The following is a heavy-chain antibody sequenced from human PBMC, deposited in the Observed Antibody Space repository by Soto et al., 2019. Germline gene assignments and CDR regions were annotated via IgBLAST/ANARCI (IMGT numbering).Heavy chain of an antibody. J-gene: IGHJ6*02. Sequence: PGESLKISRKGSGYSFPNYWIGCVLQMPGKGLEWMGIIYPGDSDTKYNPSFQGQVTISADKSITTTYLRWTSLKASDTAIYYCAASIFYYGMDVWGQGTTVTVSS. CDR1: GYSFPNYW. CDR3: AASIFYYGMDV. V-gene: IGHV5-51*01. CDR2: IYPGDSDT.